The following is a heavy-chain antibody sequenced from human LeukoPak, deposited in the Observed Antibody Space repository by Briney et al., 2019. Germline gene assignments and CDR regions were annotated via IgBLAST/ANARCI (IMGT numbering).Heavy chain of an antibody. CDR1: GGTFSSYT. D-gene: IGHD2-21*01. Sequence: SVKVSCKASGGTFSSYTISWVRQAPGQGLEWMGRIIPTLGIANYAQKFQGRVTITADKSTSTAYMELSSLRSEDTAVYYCATINDIVVGDNTLDYWGQGTLVTVSS. CDR3: ATINDIVVGDNTLDY. CDR2: IIPTLGIA. J-gene: IGHJ4*02. V-gene: IGHV1-69*02.